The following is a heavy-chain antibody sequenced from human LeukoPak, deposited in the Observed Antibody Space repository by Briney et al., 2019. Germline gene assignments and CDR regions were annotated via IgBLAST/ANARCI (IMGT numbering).Heavy chain of an antibody. Sequence: SETLSLTCTVSGGSISSYYWSWIRQPPGKGLEWIGRIYTSGSTNYNPSLKSRVTISVDTSKNQFSLKLSSVTAADTAVYYCARDLDYDFWSGPIKDDAFDIWGQGTMVTVSS. D-gene: IGHD3-3*01. CDR2: IYTSGST. CDR1: GGSISSYY. CDR3: ARDLDYDFWSGPIKDDAFDI. V-gene: IGHV4-4*08. J-gene: IGHJ3*02.